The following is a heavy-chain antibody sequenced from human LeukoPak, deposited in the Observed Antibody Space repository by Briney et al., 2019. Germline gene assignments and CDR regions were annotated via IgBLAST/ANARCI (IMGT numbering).Heavy chain of an antibody. CDR2: INHSGNT. J-gene: IGHJ4*02. CDR3: ARGSSYNYGPQIYFFDY. D-gene: IGHD5-18*01. V-gene: IGHV4-34*01. Sequence: SETLSLTCAVYGGSFSGNYWTWIRQPPGKGLEWIGEINHSGNTNYNPSLKSRVTMSVDTSKNQFSLTLSSVTAADTAVYYCARGSSYNYGPQIYFFDYWGQGSLVTVSS. CDR1: GGSFSGNY.